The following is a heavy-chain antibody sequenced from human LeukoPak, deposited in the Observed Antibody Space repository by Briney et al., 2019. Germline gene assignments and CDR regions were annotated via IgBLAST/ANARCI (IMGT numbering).Heavy chain of an antibody. V-gene: IGHV3-48*01. CDR3: ARIVVPAAYDAFDI. CDR2: ISSSSSTI. CDR1: GFTFSSYS. Sequence: PGGSLRLSCAASGFTFSSYSMNWVRQAPGKGLEWVSYISSSSSTIYYADSVKGRFTISRDNAKNSLYLQMNSLRAEDTAVYYCARIVVPAAYDAFDIWGQGTMVTVSS. J-gene: IGHJ3*02. D-gene: IGHD2-2*01.